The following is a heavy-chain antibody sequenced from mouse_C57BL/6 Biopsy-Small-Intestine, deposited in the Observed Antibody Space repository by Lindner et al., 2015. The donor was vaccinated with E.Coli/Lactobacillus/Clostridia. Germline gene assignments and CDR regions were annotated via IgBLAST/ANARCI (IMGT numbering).Heavy chain of an antibody. CDR3: ASSSGYERYWYFDV. J-gene: IGHJ1*03. Sequence: VQLQESGGGLVKPGGSLKLSCAASGFTFSDYGMHWVRQAPEKGLEWVAFISSASNTIYYADTVKGRFVISRDNAQNTLFLQMTGLRSEDTAMYYCASSSGYERYWYFDVWGTGTTVTVSS. D-gene: IGHD2-2*01. CDR2: ISSASNTI. CDR1: GFTFSDYG. V-gene: IGHV5-17*01.